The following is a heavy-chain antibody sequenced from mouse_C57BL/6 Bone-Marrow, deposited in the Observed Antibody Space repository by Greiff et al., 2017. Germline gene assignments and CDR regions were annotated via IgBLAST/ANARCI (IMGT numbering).Heavy chain of an antibody. V-gene: IGHV1-67*01. CDR3: ARSRPSYGSSHWYFDV. CDR2: ISTYYGDA. J-gene: IGHJ1*03. CDR1: GYTFTDYA. Sequence: QVQLKESGPELVRPGVSVKISCKGSGYTFTDYAMHWVKQSHAKSLEWIGVISTYYGDASYNQKFKDKATMTVDKSSSTAYMELARLTSEDSAVYYCARSRPSYGSSHWYFDVWGTGTTVTVSS. D-gene: IGHD1-1*01.